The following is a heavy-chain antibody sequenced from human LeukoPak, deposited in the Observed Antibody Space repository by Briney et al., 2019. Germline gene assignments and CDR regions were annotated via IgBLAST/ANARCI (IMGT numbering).Heavy chain of an antibody. J-gene: IGHJ6*03. Sequence: GGSLRLSCAASGFTFSSYGMHWVCQAPGKGLEWVAFIRYDGSNKYYADSVKGRFTISRDNSKNTLYLQMNSLRAEDTAVYYCAKVGPLAFYYMDVWGKGTTVTVSS. CDR1: GFTFSSYG. CDR2: IRYDGSNK. V-gene: IGHV3-30*02. CDR3: AKVGPLAFYYMDV. D-gene: IGHD3-10*01.